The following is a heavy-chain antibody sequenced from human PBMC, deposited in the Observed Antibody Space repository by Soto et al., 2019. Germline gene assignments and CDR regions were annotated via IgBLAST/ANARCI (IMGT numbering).Heavy chain of an antibody. CDR1: GGTFSSYA. Sequence: QVQLVQSGAEVKKPESSVKVSCKASGGTFSSYAISWVRQAPGQGLEWMGGIIPIFGTANYAQKFQGRVTITADESTSTAYMELSSLRSEDTAVYYCARASRFDSSGYYEYFQHWGQGTLVTVSS. CDR2: IIPIFGTA. J-gene: IGHJ1*01. D-gene: IGHD3-22*01. V-gene: IGHV1-69*01. CDR3: ARASRFDSSGYYEYFQH.